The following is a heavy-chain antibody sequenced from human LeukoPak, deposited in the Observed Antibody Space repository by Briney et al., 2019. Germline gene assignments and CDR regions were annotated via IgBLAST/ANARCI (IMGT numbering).Heavy chain of an antibody. Sequence: SETLSLTCTVSGGSISGYYWSWVRQSPEKGLESIGFIYSTGSTSYNPSLRSRVTISIDTSQNQFYLRLTSVTAADTAVYYCAREGSSYDSSTNDAFDIWGQGTMVTVSS. CDR1: GGSISGYY. CDR3: AREGSSYDSSTNDAFDI. D-gene: IGHD3-22*01. CDR2: IYSTGST. V-gene: IGHV4-59*01. J-gene: IGHJ3*02.